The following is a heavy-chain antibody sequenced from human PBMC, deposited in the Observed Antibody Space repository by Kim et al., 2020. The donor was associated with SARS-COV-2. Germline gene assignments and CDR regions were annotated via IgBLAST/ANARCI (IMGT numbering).Heavy chain of an antibody. V-gene: IGHV4-4*02. CDR1: GATISSHKW. J-gene: IGHJ4*02. CDR2: IHQSGST. Sequence: SETLSLTCAVSGATISSHKWWTWVRQPPGRGLEWIGEIHQSGSTNYNPSLKSRVTISVDKSKNQFSLRLSSVTAADTAVYFCARRDYYDSTGYYETNSWGQGTLVTVSS. D-gene: IGHD3-22*01. CDR3: ARRDYYDSTGYYETNS.